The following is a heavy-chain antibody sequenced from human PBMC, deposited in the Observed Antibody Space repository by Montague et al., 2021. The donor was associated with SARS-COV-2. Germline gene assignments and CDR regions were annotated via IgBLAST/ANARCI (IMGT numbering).Heavy chain of an antibody. CDR1: GGSITGYY. D-gene: IGHD5-12*01. CDR3: ARGTGYDYYFDC. J-gene: IGHJ4*02. V-gene: IGHV4-59*01. Sequence: SETLSLTCNVSGGSITGYYWSWIRQPPGKGLEWIGYIHFTGSTYHNPSLKSRLTISADTPKKQVSLNLRSVTAADTALYFCARGTGYDYYFDCWGLGTLVTVSS. CDR2: IHFTGST.